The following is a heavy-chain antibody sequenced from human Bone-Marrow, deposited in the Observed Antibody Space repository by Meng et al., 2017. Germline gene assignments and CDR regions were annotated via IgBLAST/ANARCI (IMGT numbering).Heavy chain of an antibody. V-gene: IGHV4-34*01. CDR1: GGSFSDYY. CDR2: INHSGST. CDR3: ARGPTTMAHDFDY. D-gene: IGHD4-11*01. Sequence: QVPLKQWGAGMFKPSETLSLTCVVAGGSFSDYYWSWIRQPPGKGLEWIGEINHSGSTNYNPSLESRATISVDTSQNNLSLKLSSVTAADSAVYYCARGPTTMAHDFDYWGQGTLVTVSS. J-gene: IGHJ4*02.